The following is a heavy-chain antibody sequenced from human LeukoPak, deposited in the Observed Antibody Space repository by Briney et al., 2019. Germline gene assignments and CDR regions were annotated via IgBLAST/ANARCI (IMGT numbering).Heavy chain of an antibody. CDR2: LYTRGSA. CDR1: GDSIDSNSYY. Sequence: PSETLSLTCTVSGDSIDSNSYYWSWIRQSAGKGLEWIGRLYTRGSARYHPSLGSRVTMSVDTSKNQFSLELTSVTAADTGVYYCVAGVVVPPERISWGQGSLVTVSS. J-gene: IGHJ4*02. CDR3: VAGVVVPPERIS. D-gene: IGHD2-2*01. V-gene: IGHV4-61*02.